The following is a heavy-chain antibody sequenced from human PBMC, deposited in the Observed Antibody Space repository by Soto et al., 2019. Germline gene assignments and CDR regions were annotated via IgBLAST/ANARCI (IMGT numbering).Heavy chain of an antibody. D-gene: IGHD3-16*01. CDR3: ARQTVELSLGGFDP. CDR2: INPTDGTT. V-gene: IGHV1-46*01. Sequence: QVRLVQSGAEVQKPGASLKLSCEASGYTFANYYVHWVRQAPGQGLEWMGKINPTDGTTTYAEKFEGRGTVTWDGSAKSVYMEMRSLSGDDTAVYYCARQTVELSLGGFDPWGQGTLVTVSS. J-gene: IGHJ5*02. CDR1: GYTFANYY.